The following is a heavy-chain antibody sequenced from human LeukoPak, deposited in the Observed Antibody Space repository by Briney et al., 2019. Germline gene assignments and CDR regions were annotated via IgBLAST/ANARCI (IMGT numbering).Heavy chain of an antibody. CDR3: AKFYGHWLLPYYPDH. Sequence: GGSLRLSCAASGFTFSSYAMDWVRQAPGKGLEWVSAISGSGGSTYYADSVKGRFTISRDNSKNTLYLQMNTLRAEDTAIYYCAKFYGHWLLPYYPDHWGQGTLVTVSS. CDR1: GFTFSSYA. D-gene: IGHD3-9*01. CDR2: ISGSGGST. J-gene: IGHJ4*02. V-gene: IGHV3-23*01.